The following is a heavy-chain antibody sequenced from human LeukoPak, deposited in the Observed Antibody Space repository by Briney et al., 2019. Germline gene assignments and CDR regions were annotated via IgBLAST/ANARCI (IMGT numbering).Heavy chain of an antibody. CDR1: GGTFSSYT. D-gene: IGHD3-10*01. Sequence: ASVKVSCKASGGTFSSYTITWVRQAPGQGLEWMGRIIPMVGVSKYAENFLGRVTITADKSTNTAYMEMSSLRSEGTAIYYCALLWFGGNWFDPWGQGTLVTVSS. J-gene: IGHJ5*02. CDR3: ALLWFGGNWFDP. CDR2: IIPMVGVS. V-gene: IGHV1-69*02.